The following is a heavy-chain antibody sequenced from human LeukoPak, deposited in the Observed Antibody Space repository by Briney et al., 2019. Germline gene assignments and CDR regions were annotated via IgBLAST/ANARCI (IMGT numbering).Heavy chain of an antibody. D-gene: IGHD1-26*01. J-gene: IGHJ3*02. CDR1: GGSISGNTYY. Sequence: SETLSLTCTVSGGSISGNTYYWSWIRQPPGKGLEWIGYVSYSGSTNYNPSLQSRVTISLDTSTNQFSLHLSSVTAADTAVYYCARRPIVGATADSFDIWGQGTMVTVSS. CDR3: ARRPIVGATADSFDI. V-gene: IGHV4-61*05. CDR2: VSYSGST.